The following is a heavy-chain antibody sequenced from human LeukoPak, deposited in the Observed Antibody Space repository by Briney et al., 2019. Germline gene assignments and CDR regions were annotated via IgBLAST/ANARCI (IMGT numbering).Heavy chain of an antibody. CDR2: IHSSGRT. Sequence: SETLSLTCSVSGGSISNSYWSWIRQPPGKGLEWIGYIHSSGRTKYDPSLESRVTISIDTSMNHFSLKVSSVTAPDTAVYYCARQQDGYGDYGDFWGQGILVTVSS. J-gene: IGHJ4*02. CDR3: ARQQDGYGDYGDF. CDR1: GGSISNSY. V-gene: IGHV4-59*08. D-gene: IGHD5-24*01.